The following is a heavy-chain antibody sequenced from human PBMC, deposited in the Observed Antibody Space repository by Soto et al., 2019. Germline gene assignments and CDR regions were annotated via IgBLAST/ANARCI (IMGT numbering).Heavy chain of an antibody. CDR3: ESLTDYQFCSGDDAFDI. D-gene: IGHD3-3*01. Sequence: SETLSLTCTVCGGSISSGCYYWSWIRQHPGKGLEWIGYIYYIGSTYYNPSLKSRVTISVDTSKNQFSLKLSSVTAADTAVYYCESLTDYQFCSGDDAFDIFGQLTMVTVSS. V-gene: IGHV4-31*03. CDR2: IYYIGST. J-gene: IGHJ3*02. CDR1: GGSISSGCYY.